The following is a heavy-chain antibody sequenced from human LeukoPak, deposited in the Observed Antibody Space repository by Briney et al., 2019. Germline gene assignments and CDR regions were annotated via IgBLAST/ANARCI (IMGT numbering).Heavy chain of an antibody. CDR2: IIPIFGTA. CDR1: GGTFSSYA. V-gene: IGHV1-69*06. D-gene: IGHD3-22*01. Sequence: ASVKVSCKASGGTFSSYAISWVRQAPGQGLEWMGGIIPIFGTANYAQKFQGRVTITADKSTSTAYMELSSLRSEDTAVYYCARDNYYDSSGYYGYFDYWGQGTLVTVSS. CDR3: ARDNYYDSSGYYGYFDY. J-gene: IGHJ4*02.